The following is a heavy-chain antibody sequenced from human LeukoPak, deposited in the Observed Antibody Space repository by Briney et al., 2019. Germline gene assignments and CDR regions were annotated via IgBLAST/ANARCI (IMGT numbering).Heavy chain of an antibody. CDR3: ARGRSSSSWGSLRRIMYYYYGMDV. J-gene: IGHJ6*02. D-gene: IGHD6-13*01. CDR2: IYYSGST. CDR1: GGSISSGGYY. V-gene: IGHV4-31*03. Sequence: PSETLSLTCTVSGGSISSGGYYWSWIRQHPEKGLEWIGYIYYSGSTYYNPSLKSRVTISVDTSKNQFSLKLSSVTAADTAVYYCARGRSSSSWGSLRRIMYYYYGMDVWGQGTTVTVSS.